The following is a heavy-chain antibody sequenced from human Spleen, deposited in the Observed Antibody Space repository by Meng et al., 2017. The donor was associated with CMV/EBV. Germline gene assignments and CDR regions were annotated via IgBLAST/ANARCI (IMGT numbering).Heavy chain of an antibody. J-gene: IGHJ4*02. D-gene: IGHD6-6*01. V-gene: IGHV3-21*01. CDR2: ISSSSSYI. CDR3: AREYSSSSGRSFDY. Sequence: GGSLRLSCAASGFTFSSYSMNWVRQAPGKGLEWVSSISSSSSYIYYADSVKGRFTISRDNDKNSLFLQMNSLRAEDTAVYYCAREYSSSSGRSFDYWGQGTLVTVSS. CDR1: GFTFSSYS.